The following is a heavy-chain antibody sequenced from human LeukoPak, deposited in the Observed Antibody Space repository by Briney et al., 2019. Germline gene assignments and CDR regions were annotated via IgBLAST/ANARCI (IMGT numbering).Heavy chain of an antibody. V-gene: IGHV4-59*01. CDR1: GSMYNYY. CDR2: IHYNGIT. CDR3: ARGTYYDFWSGFPPKSEYWYFDL. D-gene: IGHD3-3*01. Sequence: SETLSLTCTVSGSMYNYYWSWIRQPPGKGLEWIGYIHYNGITNYSPSLKSRVTISVDTSKNQFSLKLSSVTAADTAVYYCARGTYYDFWSGFPPKSEYWYFDLWGRGTLVTVSS. J-gene: IGHJ2*01.